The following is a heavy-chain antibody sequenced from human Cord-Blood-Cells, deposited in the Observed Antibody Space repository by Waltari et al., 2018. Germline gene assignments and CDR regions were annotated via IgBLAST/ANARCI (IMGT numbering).Heavy chain of an antibody. CDR1: GGTFSSYA. Sequence: QVQLVQSGAEVKKPGSSVKVSCKASGGTFSSYAISWVRQAPGQGLEWMGAIVPIFGTANYALKFQGRVTSTAGESTSTAYMELSSLRSDDTAVYYCARGRTTGTTLAFDIWGQGTMVTVSS. CDR3: ARGRTTGTTLAFDI. J-gene: IGHJ3*02. CDR2: IVPIFGTA. D-gene: IGHD1-1*01. V-gene: IGHV1-69*12.